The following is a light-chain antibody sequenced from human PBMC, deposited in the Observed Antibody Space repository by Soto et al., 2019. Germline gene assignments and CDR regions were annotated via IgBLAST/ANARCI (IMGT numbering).Light chain of an antibody. J-gene: IGKJ4*01. Sequence: ENVLTQSPGTLSLSPGEGATLSCRASQSVSSTYLAWYQQKPGQAPRLLIYGASSRATGIPDRFSGSGSGTDFTLTISRLEPEDFAVYYCEQYGISPLTFGGGTKVEIK. V-gene: IGKV3-20*01. CDR2: GAS. CDR3: EQYGISPLT. CDR1: QSVSSTY.